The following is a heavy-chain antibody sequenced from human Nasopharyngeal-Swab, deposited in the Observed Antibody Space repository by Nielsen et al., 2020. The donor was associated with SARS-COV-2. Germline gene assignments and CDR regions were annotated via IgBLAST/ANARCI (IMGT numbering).Heavy chain of an antibody. CDR3: ARDAGANSVVYYYYMDV. J-gene: IGHJ6*03. CDR1: GFTLNSYN. Sequence: GGSLRLSCAASGFTLNSYNMKWVRQAPGKGLEWVSSISASGSYIYYADSLRGRFTISKDNAKSSLYLQMNSLRAEDTAVYYYARDAGANSVVYYYYMDVWGKGTTVTVSS. V-gene: IGHV3-21*01. CDR2: ISASGSYI. D-gene: IGHD4-23*01.